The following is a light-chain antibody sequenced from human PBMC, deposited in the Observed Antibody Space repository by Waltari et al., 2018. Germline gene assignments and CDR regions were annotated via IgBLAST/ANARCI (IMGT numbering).Light chain of an antibody. J-gene: IGLJ3*02. CDR1: SGHSSNS. V-gene: IGLV4-69*01. CDR3: QTGGHGTWV. CDR2: VNSDGSH. Sequence: QLVLTQSPSASASLGASVKLTCTLDSGHSSNSIEWLQQRPEKGPRYLMKVNSDGSHTKGDEVPDRFSGSSSGAERYLTISNVQSEDEADYYCQTGGHGTWVFGGGTTLTVL.